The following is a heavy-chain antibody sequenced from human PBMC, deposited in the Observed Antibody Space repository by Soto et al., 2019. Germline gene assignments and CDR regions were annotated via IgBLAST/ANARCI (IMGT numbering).Heavy chain of an antibody. CDR3: APTYDLHSFVI. J-gene: IGHJ3*02. CDR2: IYSGGST. CDR1: GFTVSSNY. Sequence: GRYPKISCAASGFTVSSNYMSWVRHAPGKGLEWVSVIYSGGSTYYADSVKGRFTISRDNSKNTLYLQMNSLRAEDTAVHYCAPTYDLHSFVILGEGIMVSV. V-gene: IGHV3-53*01. D-gene: IGHD3-16*01.